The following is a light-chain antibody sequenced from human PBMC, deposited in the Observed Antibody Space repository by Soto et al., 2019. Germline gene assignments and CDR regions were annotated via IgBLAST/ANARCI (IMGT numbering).Light chain of an antibody. CDR3: QQYGSSPPIT. CDR1: QSVSSSY. CDR2: GAS. J-gene: IGKJ4*01. V-gene: IGKV3-20*01. Sequence: EIVMTPSQATLSVSRCATATLSCSASQSVSSSYLAWYQQKPGQAPRLLIYGASSRATGIPDRFSGSGSGTDFTLTISRLEPEDFAVYYCQQYGSSPPITFGGGTKVDTK.